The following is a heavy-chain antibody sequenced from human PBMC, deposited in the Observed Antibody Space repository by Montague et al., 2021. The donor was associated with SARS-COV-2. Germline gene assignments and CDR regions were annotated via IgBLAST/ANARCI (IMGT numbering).Heavy chain of an antibody. CDR1: GGSFSGYY. CDR3: ARGQPPRITFGGIISYGLDV. V-gene: IGHV4-34*01. J-gene: IGHJ6*02. Sequence: SETLSLTCAVYGGSFSGYYWTRIRQPPGKGLEWIGEINHSGSTNYNPSLKSRVTISVDTAKNQFSLKLRSVTAADTAVYYCARGQPPRITFGGIISYGLDVGGQGTPGTVS. D-gene: IGHD3-16*02. CDR2: INHSGST.